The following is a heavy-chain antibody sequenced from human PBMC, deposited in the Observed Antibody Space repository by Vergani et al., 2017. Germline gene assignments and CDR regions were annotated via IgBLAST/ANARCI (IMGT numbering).Heavy chain of an antibody. CDR3: ARLYGRDNNGSKYFDY. Sequence: EVQLVQSGAEVKKPGESLKISCQISGYSFTNYWIGWVRQMPGKGLEWMGIIHPADSDTRYSPSFQGQVTISVDKSISTAYLQRSSLRASDSAMYYCARLYGRDNNGSKYFDYWGQGTLITVSS. V-gene: IGHV5-51*01. J-gene: IGHJ4*02. D-gene: IGHD1/OR15-1a*01. CDR1: GYSFTNYW. CDR2: IHPADSDT.